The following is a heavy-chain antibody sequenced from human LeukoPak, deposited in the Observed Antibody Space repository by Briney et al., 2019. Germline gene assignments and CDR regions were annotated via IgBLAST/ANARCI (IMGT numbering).Heavy chain of an antibody. J-gene: IGHJ4*02. CDR1: GFTFSSYS. Sequence: GGSLRLSCAASGFTFSSYSMNWVRQAPGKGLEWVSSISSCSSYIYYADSVKGRFTISRDNAKNSLYLQMNSLRAEDTAVYYCARDGSSGHSFDYWGQGTLVTVSS. D-gene: IGHD6-19*01. CDR3: ARDGSSGHSFDY. V-gene: IGHV3-21*01. CDR2: ISSCSSYI.